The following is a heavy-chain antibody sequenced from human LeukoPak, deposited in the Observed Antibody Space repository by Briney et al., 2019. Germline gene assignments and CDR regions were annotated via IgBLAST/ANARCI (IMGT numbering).Heavy chain of an antibody. CDR1: GYTFTSYG. J-gene: IGHJ4*02. D-gene: IGHD6-19*01. CDR2: ISAYNGNT. Sequence: ASVTVSCKASGYTFTSYGISWVRQAPGQGLEWMGWISAYNGNTNYAQKLQGRVTMTTDTSTSTAYMELRSLRSDDTAVYYCARDPGIAVAGLFFDYWGQGTLVTVSS. CDR3: ARDPGIAVAGLFFDY. V-gene: IGHV1-18*01.